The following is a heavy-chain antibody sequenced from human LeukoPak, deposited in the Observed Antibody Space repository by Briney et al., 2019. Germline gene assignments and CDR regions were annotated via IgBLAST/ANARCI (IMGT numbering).Heavy chain of an antibody. D-gene: IGHD6-19*01. CDR1: GFTFSNYW. V-gene: IGHV3-7*01. J-gene: IGHJ4*02. CDR3: ARESVAGHTDY. Sequence: GGSLRLSCAASGFTFSNYWMSWVRQAPGKGLEWVANVKQDGSEKKYVDSVKGRFTISRDNAKNSLYLQMNSLRVEDTAVYYCARESVAGHTDYWGQGTLVTVSS. CDR2: VKQDGSEK.